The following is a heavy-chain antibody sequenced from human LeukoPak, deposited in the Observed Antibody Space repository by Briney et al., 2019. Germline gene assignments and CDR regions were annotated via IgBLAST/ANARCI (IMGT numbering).Heavy chain of an antibody. V-gene: IGHV4-34*01. CDR3: ARKPKDCSGGNCYWYYFDY. J-gene: IGHJ4*02. D-gene: IGHD2-15*01. Sequence: SETLSLTCALYGGSFGDYHWSWIRQPPGKGLEWVGEINQRGVTTYNSFLKSRVILSVDTSKRQFSLKLTSVTAADTAVYYCARKPKDCSGGNCYWYYFDYWGQGTLVTVSS. CDR2: INQRGVT. CDR1: GGSFGDYH.